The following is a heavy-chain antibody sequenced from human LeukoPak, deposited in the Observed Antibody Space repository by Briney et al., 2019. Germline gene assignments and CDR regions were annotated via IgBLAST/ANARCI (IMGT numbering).Heavy chain of an antibody. D-gene: IGHD4-11*01. J-gene: IGHJ4*02. V-gene: IGHV4-59*12. CDR2: IYYSGST. Sequence: SETLSLTCTVSGGSNSSYYWSWIRQPPGKGLEWIGYIYYSGSTNYNPSLKSRVTISVDTSKNQFSLKLSSVTAADTAVYYCARRNQSTENTVTGSDYFDYWGQGTLVTVSS. CDR3: ARRNQSTENTVTGSDYFDY. CDR1: GGSNSSYY.